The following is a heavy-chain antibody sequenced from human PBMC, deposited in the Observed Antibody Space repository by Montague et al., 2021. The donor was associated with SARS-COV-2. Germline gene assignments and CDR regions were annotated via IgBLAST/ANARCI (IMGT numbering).Heavy chain of an antibody. CDR1: GGSISSYY. Sequence: SETLSLTCTVSGGSISSYYWSWIRQPPGKGLEWIGYMYYSGSTNYNPSLKSRVTISVDTSKNQFSLKLSSMTAADTAVYYCAREGRGYWSIISCHSGFDIWGQGTMVTVSS. V-gene: IGHV4-59*12. CDR2: MYYSGST. J-gene: IGHJ3*02. D-gene: IGHD2-2*01. CDR3: AREGRGYWSIISCHSGFDI.